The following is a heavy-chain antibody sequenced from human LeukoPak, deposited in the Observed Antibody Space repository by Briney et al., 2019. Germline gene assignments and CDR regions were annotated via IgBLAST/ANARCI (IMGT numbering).Heavy chain of an antibody. CDR3: ARGVPMVSYYYYYYMDV. CDR2: IYYSGST. J-gene: IGHJ6*03. Sequence: SETLSLTCTVSGGSISSYYWSWIRQPPGKGLEWIGYIYYSGSTNYNPSLKSRVTISVNTSMNQFSLKLSSVTAADTAVYYCARGVPMVSYYYYYYMDVWGKGTTVTVSS. CDR1: GGSISSYY. D-gene: IGHD5-18*01. V-gene: IGHV4-59*01.